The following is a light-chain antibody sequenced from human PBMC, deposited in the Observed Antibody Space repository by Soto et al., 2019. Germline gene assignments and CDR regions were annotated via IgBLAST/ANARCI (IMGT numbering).Light chain of an antibody. CDR3: QQYGSSPRT. CDR2: GAS. V-gene: IGKV3-20*01. Sequence: EIVLTQSPGTLSLSPGEIANLSCSASQSVSSSYLAWYQQKPGQAPRLLIYGASSRATGIPDRFSGSGSGTDFTLTISRLEPEDFAVYYCQQYGSSPRTFGQGTKVDIK. CDR1: QSVSSSY. J-gene: IGKJ1*01.